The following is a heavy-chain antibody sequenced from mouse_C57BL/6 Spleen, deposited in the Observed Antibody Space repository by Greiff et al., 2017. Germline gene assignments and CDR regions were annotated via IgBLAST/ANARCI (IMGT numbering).Heavy chain of an antibody. D-gene: IGHD1-1*01. J-gene: IGHJ3*01. CDR1: GYTFTDYN. V-gene: IGHV1-22*01. CDR2: INPNNGGT. Sequence: VQLQQSGPGLVKPGASVKMSCKASGYTFTDYNMHWVKQSHGKSLEWIGYINPNNGGTSYNQKVKGQATFTVNKSASTAYLELRSLTSEDAAVYYCARGDYGSSRFAYWGQGTLVTVSA. CDR3: ARGDYGSSRFAY.